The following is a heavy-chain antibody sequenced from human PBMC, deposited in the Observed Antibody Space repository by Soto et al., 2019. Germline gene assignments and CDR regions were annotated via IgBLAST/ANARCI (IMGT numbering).Heavy chain of an antibody. D-gene: IGHD6-19*01. CDR2: IIPIFGTA. CDR1: GGTFSSYA. V-gene: IGHV1-69*13. Sequence: ASVKVSCKASGGTFSSYAISWVRQAPGQGLEWMGGIIPIFGTANYAQKFQGRVTITADESTSTAYMELSSLRSEDTAVYYCAREGVAVAPYGMDVWGQGTTVTVSS. J-gene: IGHJ6*02. CDR3: AREGVAVAPYGMDV.